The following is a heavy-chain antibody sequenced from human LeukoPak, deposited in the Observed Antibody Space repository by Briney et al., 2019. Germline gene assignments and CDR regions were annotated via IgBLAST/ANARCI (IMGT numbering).Heavy chain of an antibody. CDR3: ARGRSSGLGD. V-gene: IGHV1-8*01. CDR2: MTRNSGNT. CDR1: VYTFTSYE. D-gene: IGHD6-19*01. Sequence: ASVKVSCKASVYTFTSYELNGVRQASGRGREWIAWMTRNSGNTGYAQTVQGRVTISRNTSITTPYMQLSSLRSEDTAVYYCARGRSSGLGDWGQGTLVTVSS. J-gene: IGHJ4*02.